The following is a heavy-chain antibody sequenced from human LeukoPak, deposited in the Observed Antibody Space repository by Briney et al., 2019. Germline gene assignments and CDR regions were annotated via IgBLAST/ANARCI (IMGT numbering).Heavy chain of an antibody. J-gene: IGHJ5*02. CDR2: IIPIFSTA. CDR1: GGTFSSYA. CDR3: ASWYSSSWYGKSYWFDP. V-gene: IGHV1-69*13. D-gene: IGHD6-13*01. Sequence: GASVKVSCKASGGTFSSYAISWVRQAPGQGLEWMGGIIPIFSTANYAQKFQGRVTITADESTSTAYMELSSLRSEDTAVYYCASWYSSSWYGKSYWFDPWGQGTLVTVSS.